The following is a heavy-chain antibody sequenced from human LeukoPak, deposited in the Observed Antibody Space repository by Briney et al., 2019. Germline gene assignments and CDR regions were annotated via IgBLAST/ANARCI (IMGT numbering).Heavy chain of an antibody. CDR3: ARALWAPAATPLRFAG. CDR1: GFTFSSYW. Sequence: GGSLRLSCAASGFTFSSYWMHWVRQAPGKGLVWVSRINSDGSSTSYADSVKGRFIISRDSAKNTLYLQMNSLRAEDTAVYYCARALWAPAATPLRFAGWGQGTLVTVSS. CDR2: INSDGSST. D-gene: IGHD2-2*02. J-gene: IGHJ4*02. V-gene: IGHV3-74*01.